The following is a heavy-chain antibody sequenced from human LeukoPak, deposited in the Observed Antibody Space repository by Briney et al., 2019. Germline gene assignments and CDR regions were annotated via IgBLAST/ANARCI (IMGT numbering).Heavy chain of an antibody. V-gene: IGHV4-59*01. D-gene: IGHD3-16*01. J-gene: IGHJ4*02. CDR2: VCYNGTT. CDR1: GDSISRYF. CDR3: ATSGGFNSPRHY. Sequence: SETLSLTCSVSGDSISRYFWAWIRQPPGKGLEWIGYVCYNGTTNYNPSLRNRVAISIDTSKNQFSLKLNSATAADTAVYYCATSGGFNSPRHYWGQGTLVTVSS.